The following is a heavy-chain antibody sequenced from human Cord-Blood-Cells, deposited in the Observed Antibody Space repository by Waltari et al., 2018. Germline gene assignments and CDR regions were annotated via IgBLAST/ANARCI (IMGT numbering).Heavy chain of an antibody. J-gene: IGHJ6*02. CDR2: IYYSGST. D-gene: IGHD6-13*01. CDR1: GGSVSSGSYY. Sequence: QVQLQESGPGLVKPSETLSLTCTVSGGSVSSGSYYWSWIRQPPGKGLEWIGYIYYSGSTNYNPSLESRVTISVDTSKNQFSLKLSSVTAADTAVYYCARDPIAAAGMTRRMDVWGQGTTVTVSS. CDR3: ARDPIAAAGMTRRMDV. V-gene: IGHV4-61*01.